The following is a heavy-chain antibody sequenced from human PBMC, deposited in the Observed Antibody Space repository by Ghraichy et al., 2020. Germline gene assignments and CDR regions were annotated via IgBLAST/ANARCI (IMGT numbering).Heavy chain of an antibody. V-gene: IGHV3-9*03. Sequence: GGSLRLSCTTSGFTFDDFAMHWVRQGPGKGLEWVSGLSWNSGRRDYADSVKGRFTISRDNAKKSLFLEMDDLRPEDMAVYYCVKDVGADYGNSGYYFDYWAREFWSPSPQ. CDR1: GFTFDDFA. CDR2: LSWNSGRR. J-gene: IGHJ4*02. CDR3: VKDVGADYGNSGYYFDY. D-gene: IGHD4-11*01.